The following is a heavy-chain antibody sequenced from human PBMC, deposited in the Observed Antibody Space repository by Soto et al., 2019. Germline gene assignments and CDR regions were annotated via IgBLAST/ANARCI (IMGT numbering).Heavy chain of an antibody. J-gene: IGHJ4*02. CDR2: IYYSGST. D-gene: IGHD6-6*01. CDR3: ARDEQLGTFDY. CDR1: GGSISSYY. Sequence: QVQLQESGPGLVKPSETLSLTCTVSGGSISSYYWSWIRQPPGKGLEWIGYIYYSGSTNYNPSLKSRVTISVDTSKNQSALKLSSVTAADTAVYYCARDEQLGTFDYWGQGTLVTVSS. V-gene: IGHV4-59*01.